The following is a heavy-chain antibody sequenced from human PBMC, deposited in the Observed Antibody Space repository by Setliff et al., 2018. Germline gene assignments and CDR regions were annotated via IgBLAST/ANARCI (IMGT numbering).Heavy chain of an antibody. D-gene: IGHD3-10*01. J-gene: IGHJ4*02. CDR2: IKQDGSEK. V-gene: IGHV3-7*01. CDR1: GFTFSRYW. Sequence: GGSLRLSCAASGFTFSRYWMSWVRQAPGKGLEWVANIKQDGSEKYYVDSVKGRFTISRDNAKNSLYLQMNSLRAEDTAVYYCARDHAYGSRFYALYFDYWGQGTLVTVSS. CDR3: ARDHAYGSRFYALYFDY.